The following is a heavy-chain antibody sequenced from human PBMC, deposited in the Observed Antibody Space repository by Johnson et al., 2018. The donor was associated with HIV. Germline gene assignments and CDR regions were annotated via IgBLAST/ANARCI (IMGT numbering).Heavy chain of an antibody. V-gene: IGHV3-33*08. J-gene: IGHJ3*02. CDR1: GFTFNSYG. CDR2: IWHDGRKK. D-gene: IGHD1-26*01. CDR3: ARDLSGSYRSDAFDI. Sequence: QVQFVESGGGVVQPGGSQRLSCAASGFTFNSYGMHWVRQAPGKGLEWVAVIWHDGRKKYYAESMEGRVIISRDNSKNTLYLQMNSLRAEDTAVYYCARDLSGSYRSDAFDIWGQGTMVTVSS.